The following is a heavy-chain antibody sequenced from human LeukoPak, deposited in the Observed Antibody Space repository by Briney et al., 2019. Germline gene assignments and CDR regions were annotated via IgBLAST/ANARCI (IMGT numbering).Heavy chain of an antibody. V-gene: IGHV3-30-3*01. CDR2: ISYDGSNK. CDR1: GGTFSSYA. CDR3: ATGYSSSHSDFDY. Sequence: SCKASGGTFSSYAMHWVRQAPGKGLEWVAVISYDGSNKYYADSVKGRFTISRDNSKNTLYLQMNSLRAEDTAVYYCATGYSSSHSDFDYWGQGTLVTVSS. D-gene: IGHD6-13*01. J-gene: IGHJ4*02.